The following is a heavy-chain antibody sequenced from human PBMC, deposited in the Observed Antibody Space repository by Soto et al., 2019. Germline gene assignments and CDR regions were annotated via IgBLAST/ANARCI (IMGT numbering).Heavy chain of an antibody. Sequence: GGSLRLSCAASGFTLSSYCMHWVRQAPGKGLEWLAVISSDGGTQYYSDSVKGRFTISRDEFKSTLYLQMNSLRVEDTAMYYCARDFYTTSEHWFGSWGQGTLVTVSS. CDR1: GFTLSSYC. D-gene: IGHD3-16*01. V-gene: IGHV3-30*04. CDR2: ISSDGGTQ. CDR3: ARDFYTTSEHWFGS. J-gene: IGHJ5*01.